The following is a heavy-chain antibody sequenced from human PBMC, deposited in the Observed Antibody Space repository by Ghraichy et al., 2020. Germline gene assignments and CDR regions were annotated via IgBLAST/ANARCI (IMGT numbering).Heavy chain of an antibody. CDR2: MNPNSGNT. CDR3: AREGFNWNYANVDLDY. Sequence: ASVKVSCKASGYTFTSYDINWVRQATGQGLEWMGWMNPNSGNTGYAQKFQGRVTMTRNTSISTAYMELSSLRSEDTAVYYCAREGFNWNYANVDLDYWGQGTLVTVSS. V-gene: IGHV1-8*01. CDR1: GYTFTSYD. J-gene: IGHJ4*02. D-gene: IGHD1-7*01.